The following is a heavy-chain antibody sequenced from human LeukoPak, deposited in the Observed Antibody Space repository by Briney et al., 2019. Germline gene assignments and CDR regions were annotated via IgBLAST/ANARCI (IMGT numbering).Heavy chain of an antibody. CDR3: ATALGNGSFPYYYYGMDV. J-gene: IGHJ6*02. CDR2: ISYDGSNK. D-gene: IGHD1-26*01. CDR1: GFTFSSYA. Sequence: PGRSLRLSCAASGFTFSSYAMHWVRQAPGKGLEWVAVISYDGSNKYYADSVKGRFTISRDNSKNTLYLQMNSLRAEDTAVYYCATALGNGSFPYYYYGMDVWGQGTTVAVSS. V-gene: IGHV3-30-3*01.